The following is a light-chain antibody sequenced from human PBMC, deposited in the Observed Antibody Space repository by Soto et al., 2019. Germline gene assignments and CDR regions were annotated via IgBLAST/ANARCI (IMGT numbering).Light chain of an antibody. Sequence: EIVLTQSPGTLSLSPGERATLSCRASQSITSKFVAWYQQRPGQPPRLLIYAASTRATGIPDRFNGSRSETDFTLTISRLEPEDFAVYYCQQYGGSPTLAFGGGTKVEI. V-gene: IGKV3-20*01. CDR3: QQYGGSPTLA. CDR2: AAS. CDR1: QSITSKF. J-gene: IGKJ4*01.